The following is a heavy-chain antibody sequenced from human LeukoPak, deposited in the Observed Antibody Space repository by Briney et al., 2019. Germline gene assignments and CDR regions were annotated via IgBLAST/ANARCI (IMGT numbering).Heavy chain of an antibody. CDR3: VRGPIVAGNTLNQ. J-gene: IGHJ4*02. Sequence: PGGSLRLAWAAAGFTVSSNYMSWVRQAAGRGRVWVSRINTDGSTIDYTDSVKGRFTISRDNAKNTLYLQMSSLRAEDTAVYSCVRGPIVAGNTLNQWGQGTLVTVSS. V-gene: IGHV3-74*01. CDR2: INTDGSTI. D-gene: IGHD2/OR15-2a*01. CDR1: GFTVSSNY.